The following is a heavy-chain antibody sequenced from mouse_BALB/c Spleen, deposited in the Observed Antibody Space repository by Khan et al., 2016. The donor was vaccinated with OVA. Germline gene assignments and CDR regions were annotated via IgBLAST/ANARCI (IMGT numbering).Heavy chain of an antibody. D-gene: IGHD1-1*02. J-gene: IGHJ3*01. CDR1: GFTFSDYY. Sequence: EVELVESGGGLVKPGGSLKLSCAASGFTFSDYYMYWVRQTPEKRLEWVATISDGGSSTYYPDSVKGRFTISRDNAKNNLYLQMSSLKSEDTAIFYCARAGYGAFAYWGQGTLVTVSA. V-gene: IGHV5-4*02. CDR2: ISDGGSST. CDR3: ARAGYGAFAY.